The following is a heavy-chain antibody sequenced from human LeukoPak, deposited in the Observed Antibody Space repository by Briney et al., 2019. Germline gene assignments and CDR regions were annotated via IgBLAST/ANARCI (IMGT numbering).Heavy chain of an antibody. CDR1: GGSISSYY. V-gene: IGHV4-59*08. J-gene: IGHJ4*02. Sequence: HSETLSLTCTVSGGSISSYYWSWIRQPPGKGLEWIGYIYYSGSTNYNPSLKSRVTISVDTSKNQFSLKLSSVTAADTAVYYCARHRGATRFDYWGQGTLVTVSS. D-gene: IGHD1-26*01. CDR2: IYYSGST. CDR3: ARHRGATRFDY.